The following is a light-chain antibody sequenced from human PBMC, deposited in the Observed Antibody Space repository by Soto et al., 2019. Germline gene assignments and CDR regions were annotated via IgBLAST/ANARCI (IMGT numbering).Light chain of an antibody. CDR1: SSNIGSNA. V-gene: IGLV1-44*01. CDR3: AAWDDSLTGRV. J-gene: IGLJ3*02. Sequence: QSVLTQPPSASGTPGQRVTISCSGSSSNIGSNAVNWYQQVPGTAPKLLIYSSNQRPSGVPDRFSESKSGISASLAIRGLQSEDEADYYCAAWDDSLTGRVFGGGTKLTVL. CDR2: SSN.